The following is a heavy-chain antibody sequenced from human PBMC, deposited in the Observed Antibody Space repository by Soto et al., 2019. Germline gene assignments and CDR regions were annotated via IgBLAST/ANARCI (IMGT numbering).Heavy chain of an antibody. CDR1: GFTFSSYA. D-gene: IGHD2-2*02. CDR2: TSGSGGST. Sequence: GGSLRLSCAASGFTFSSYAMSWVRQAPGKGLEWVSATSGSGGSTYYADSVKGRFTISRDNSKNTLYLQMNSLRAEDTAVYYCAKEGGYCSSTSCYIYYGMDVWGQGTTVTVSS. CDR3: AKEGGYCSSTSCYIYYGMDV. J-gene: IGHJ6*02. V-gene: IGHV3-23*01.